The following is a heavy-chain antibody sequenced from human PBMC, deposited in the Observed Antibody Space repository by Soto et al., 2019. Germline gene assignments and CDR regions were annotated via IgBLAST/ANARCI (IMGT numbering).Heavy chain of an antibody. D-gene: IGHD6-13*01. CDR2: IYYTGRT. Sequence: SETLSLTCAVSGYFMTNGNYWGWIRQSPGKGLEWIGSIYYTGRTYYNPSLKSRVTMSVDTSKNQFSLKLTSVTAADTAVYYCARDRAAVASTFDYWGPGTLVTV. V-gene: IGHV4-38-2*02. CDR1: GYFMTNGNY. CDR3: ARDRAAVASTFDY. J-gene: IGHJ4*02.